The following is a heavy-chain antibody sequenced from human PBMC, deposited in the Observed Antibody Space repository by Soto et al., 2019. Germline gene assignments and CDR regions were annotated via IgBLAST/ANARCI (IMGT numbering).Heavy chain of an antibody. J-gene: IGHJ6*02. Sequence: GGSLRLSCAASGFTFSSYAMHCVRQAPGKGLEWGAVISYDGSNKYYADSVKGRFTISRDNSKNTLYLQMNSLRAEDTAVYYCARDYRFLEWLLYDYYYYGMDVWGQGTTVTVSS. D-gene: IGHD3-3*01. V-gene: IGHV3-30-3*01. CDR1: GFTFSSYA. CDR3: ARDYRFLEWLLYDYYYYGMDV. CDR2: ISYDGSNK.